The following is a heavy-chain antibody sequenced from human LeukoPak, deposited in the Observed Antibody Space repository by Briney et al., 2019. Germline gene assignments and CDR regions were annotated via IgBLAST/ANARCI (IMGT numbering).Heavy chain of an antibody. CDR2: IYYSGST. CDR1: GGSISSCC. V-gene: IGHV4-59*01. D-gene: IGHD6-13*01. J-gene: IGHJ4*02. CDR3: ARRSSSGDFDY. Sequence: PSETLSLTCTVSGGSISSCCCSWIRQPPRKGLERIGYIYYSGSTNYNPSLKSRVTISVDTSKNQFSLKLSSVTAADTAVYYCARRSSSGDFDYWGQGTLVTVCS.